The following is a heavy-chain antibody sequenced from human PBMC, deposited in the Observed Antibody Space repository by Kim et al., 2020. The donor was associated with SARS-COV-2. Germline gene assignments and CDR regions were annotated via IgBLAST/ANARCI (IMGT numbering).Heavy chain of an antibody. J-gene: IGHJ2*01. CDR2: IYYSGST. CDR1: GGSISSYY. V-gene: IGHV4-59*13. CDR3: ARGPEGYQWLRASSWYFDL. D-gene: IGHD3-22*01. Sequence: SETLSLTCTVSGGSISSYYWSWIRQPPGKGLEWIGYIYYSGSTNYNPSLKSRVTISVDTSKNQFSLKLSSVTAADTAVYYCARGPEGYQWLRASSWYFDLWGRGTLVTVSS.